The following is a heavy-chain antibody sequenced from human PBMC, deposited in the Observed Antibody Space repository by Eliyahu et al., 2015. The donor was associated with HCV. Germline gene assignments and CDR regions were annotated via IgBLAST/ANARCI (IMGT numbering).Heavy chain of an antibody. V-gene: IGHV4-39*01. CDR3: ARHESFFDX. CDR2: FHWSGRT. CDR1: GGSISSSGYY. Sequence: QLQLQESGPGLVKPSETLSLTCSVSGGSISSSGYYWDWIRQPPGKGLEWVAGFHWSGRTYYNPSLESRATISRDTSQNQLSLRLNSVTATDTAVYYCARHESFFDXWGQGXLVTVSS. J-gene: IGHJ4*02.